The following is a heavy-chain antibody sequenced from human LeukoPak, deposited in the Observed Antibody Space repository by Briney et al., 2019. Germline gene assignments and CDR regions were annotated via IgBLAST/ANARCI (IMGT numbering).Heavy chain of an antibody. D-gene: IGHD3-3*01. CDR1: GYTFTGYY. Sequence: GASVKVSCTASGYTFTGYYMHWVRQAPGQGLEWMGWINPNSGGTNYAQKFQGRVTMTRDMSTGTVYMELSSLTSEDTAVYYCAREAITIFGLVRTQTTKGPHRFDPWGQGTLVTVSS. CDR3: AREAITIFGLVRTQTTKGPHRFDP. CDR2: INPNSGGT. V-gene: IGHV1-2*02. J-gene: IGHJ5*02.